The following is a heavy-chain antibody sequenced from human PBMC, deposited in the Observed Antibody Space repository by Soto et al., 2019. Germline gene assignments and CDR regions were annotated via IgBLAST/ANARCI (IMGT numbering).Heavy chain of an antibody. CDR1: GFTFSSYA. J-gene: IGHJ5*02. Sequence: GGSLRLSCAASGFTFSSYAMSWVRQAPGKGLEWVSAISGSGGSTYYADSVKGRFTISRDNSKNTLYLQMNSLRAEDTAVYYCAKDPRNQRGYSSTRITWFDPWGQGTLVTVSS. D-gene: IGHD6-13*01. V-gene: IGHV3-23*01. CDR2: ISGSGGST. CDR3: AKDPRNQRGYSSTRITWFDP.